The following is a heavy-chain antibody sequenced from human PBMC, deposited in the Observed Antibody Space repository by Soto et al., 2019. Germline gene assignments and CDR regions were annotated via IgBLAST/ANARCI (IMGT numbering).Heavy chain of an antibody. J-gene: IGHJ4*02. CDR1: GDSLTNGNYY. CDR3: ARLQYCSHGLCSRYSGPYDY. V-gene: IGHV4-31*03. D-gene: IGHD2-8*01. Sequence: SETLSLTCSVSGDSLTNGNYYWTWIRQHPGKGLEWLGYIFYSGSTYYNPSLESRLTISVDTSKNQFSLKLRSVTAADTAVYYCARLQYCSHGLCSRYSGPYDYWGQGSLVTVSS. CDR2: IFYSGST.